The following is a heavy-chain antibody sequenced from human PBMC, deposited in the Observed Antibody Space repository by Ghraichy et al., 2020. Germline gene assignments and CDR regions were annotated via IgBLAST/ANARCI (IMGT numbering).Heavy chain of an antibody. J-gene: IGHJ6*02. V-gene: IGHV3-23*01. Sequence: GGSLRLSCAASGFTFSSYAMSWVRQAPGKGLEWVSAISGSGGSTYYADSVKGRFTISRDNSKNTLYLQMTSLRAEDTAVYYCAKGGSGYYYYYYYGMDVWGQGTTVTVSS. CDR3: AKGGSGYYYYYYYGMDV. CDR1: GFTFSSYA. CDR2: ISGSGGST. D-gene: IGHD3-3*01.